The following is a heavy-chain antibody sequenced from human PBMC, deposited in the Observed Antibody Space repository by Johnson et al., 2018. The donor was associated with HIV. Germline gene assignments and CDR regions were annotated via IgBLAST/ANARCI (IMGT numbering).Heavy chain of an antibody. J-gene: IGHJ3*01. D-gene: IGHD6-13*01. CDR1: GFTFSSYG. CDR3: AKVGSGYSSSS. V-gene: IGHV3-30*02. Sequence: QVQLVESGGGVVQPGGSLRLSCAASGFTFSSYGMHWVRQAPGKGLEWVAFIRYDGSNKYYADSVQGRFTISRDKSENTLYLQMNRLRAEDTAVYYCAKVGSGYSSSSWGQGTMVTVSS. CDR2: IRYDGSNK.